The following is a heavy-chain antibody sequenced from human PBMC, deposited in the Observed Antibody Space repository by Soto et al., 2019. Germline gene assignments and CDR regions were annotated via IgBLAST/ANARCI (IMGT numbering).Heavy chain of an antibody. CDR2: IKQAGSEK. J-gene: IGHJ4*02. V-gene: IGHV3-7*01. Sequence: EVQLVESGGGLVQTGGSLRLSCAASGFTFSAYWMSWVRQAPGNGLEWVANIKQAGSEKYYVDSVNGRFIISRDDAKNSLFLQVNSLRVEDTAVYYCAREKRANGYFDYWGQGTLVTVSS. D-gene: IGHD6-25*01. CDR1: GFTFSAYW. CDR3: AREKRANGYFDY.